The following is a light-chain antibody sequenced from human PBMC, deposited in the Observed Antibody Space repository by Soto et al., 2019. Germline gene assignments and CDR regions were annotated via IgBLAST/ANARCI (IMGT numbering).Light chain of an antibody. Sequence: ESVLMPSPGIPFLSPEERATLSYRASQSVSSSYLAWYQQKPGQAPRLLIYGASSRATGIPDRFSGSGSGTDFTLTISRLEPEDFAVYYCQQYGSSPRTFGQGTKVDIK. CDR2: GAS. CDR3: QQYGSSPRT. J-gene: IGKJ1*01. CDR1: QSVSSSY. V-gene: IGKV3-20*01.